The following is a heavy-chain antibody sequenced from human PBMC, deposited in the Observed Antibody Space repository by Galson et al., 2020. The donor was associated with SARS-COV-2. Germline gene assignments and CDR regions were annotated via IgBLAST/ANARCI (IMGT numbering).Heavy chain of an antibody. CDR1: GYTFTGYY. CDR3: ARDLGYYYDSSGYPLDAFDI. D-gene: IGHD3-22*01. CDR2: INPNSGGT. J-gene: IGHJ3*02. V-gene: IGHV1-2*02. Sequence: ASVKVSCKASGYTFTGYYMHWVRQAPGQGLEWMGWINPNSGGTNYAQKFQGRVTMTRDTSISTAYMELSRLRSDDMAVYYCARDLGYYYDSSGYPLDAFDIWGQGTMVTVSS.